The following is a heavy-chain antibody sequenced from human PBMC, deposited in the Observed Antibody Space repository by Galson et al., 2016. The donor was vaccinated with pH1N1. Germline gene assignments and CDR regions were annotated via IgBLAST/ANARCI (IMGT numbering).Heavy chain of an antibody. Sequence: SLRLSCAASGFIFTNYWMHWVRQAPGRGLVWVARVDNDGSSTNYADSVKGRFTLSRDNAKNTVFLEMSSLRAEDTGAYYCVRGRYCSGGSCYSPTAEYFQHWGRGTCSPSP. D-gene: IGHD2-15*01. CDR3: VRGRYCSGGSCYSPTAEYFQH. V-gene: IGHV3-74*01. CDR2: VDNDGSST. J-gene: IGHJ1*01. CDR1: GFIFTNYW.